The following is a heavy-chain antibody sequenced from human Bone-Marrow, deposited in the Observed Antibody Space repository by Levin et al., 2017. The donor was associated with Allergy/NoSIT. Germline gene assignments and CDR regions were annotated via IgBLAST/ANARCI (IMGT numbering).Heavy chain of an antibody. Sequence: GGSLRLSCAASGFTVSSNYMSWVRQAPGKGLEWVSVIYSGGSTYYADSVKGRFTISRDNSKNTLYLQMNSLRAEDTAVYYCSWVNSYGYLEYYYYGMDVWGQGTTVTVSS. V-gene: IGHV3-66*01. J-gene: IGHJ6*02. D-gene: IGHD5-18*01. CDR1: GFTVSSNY. CDR2: IYSGGST. CDR3: SWVNSYGYLEYYYYGMDV.